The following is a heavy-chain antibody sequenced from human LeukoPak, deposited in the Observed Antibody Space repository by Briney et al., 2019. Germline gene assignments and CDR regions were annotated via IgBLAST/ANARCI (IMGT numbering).Heavy chain of an antibody. Sequence: GESLKISCKGSGYRFTNYWIAWVRQMPGKGLEWMGSIYPGDSDTRYSPSFEGQVTISADNPFTTAYLQWSGLKASDTALYYCARRADGYRKRFDYWGQGTLVTVSS. V-gene: IGHV5-51*01. D-gene: IGHD5-24*01. CDR3: ARRADGYRKRFDY. CDR1: GYRFTNYW. J-gene: IGHJ4*02. CDR2: IYPGDSDT.